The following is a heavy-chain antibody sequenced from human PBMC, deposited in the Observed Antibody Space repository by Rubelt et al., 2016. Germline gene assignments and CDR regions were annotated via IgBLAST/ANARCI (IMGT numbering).Heavy chain of an antibody. D-gene: IGHD4-17*01. V-gene: IGHV4-34*01. CDR2: INHSGST. Sequence: QVQLQQWGAGLLKPSETLSLTCAVYGGSFSGYFWTWIRQPPGKGLEWIGEINHSGSTNYNPSLKSRVTISADASKKHFSVKLTSVTAADTAVYYGARQEGDYGYYYYYGMDVWGQGTTVTVSS. J-gene: IGHJ6*02. CDR3: ARQEGDYGYYYYYGMDV. CDR1: GGSFSGYF.